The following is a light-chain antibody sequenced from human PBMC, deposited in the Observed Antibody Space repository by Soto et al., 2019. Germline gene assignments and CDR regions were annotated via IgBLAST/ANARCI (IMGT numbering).Light chain of an antibody. Sequence: IVMTQSPATLSVSLGERVTLSCRASENVGTNLAWYQQRPGQPPRLLIYGSSTRATGISANFSGSGSRTELTLTISSLQSEDSAIYYCQQYNNWGLSFGGGTRVEIK. V-gene: IGKV3D-15*01. J-gene: IGKJ4*01. CDR3: QQYNNWGLS. CDR2: GSS. CDR1: ENVGTN.